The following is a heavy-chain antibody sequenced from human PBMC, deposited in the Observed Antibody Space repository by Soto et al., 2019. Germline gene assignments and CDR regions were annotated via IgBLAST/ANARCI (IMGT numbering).Heavy chain of an antibody. CDR1: GFTFGSYA. Sequence: EVQLLESGGGLVQPGGSLRLSCVVSGFTFGSYAMSWVRQAPEKGPEWVAILGGNGFTTYYADSVKGRFTISGDKSKSTLFLQTNSLRADGTGVYYCAKALRPSLSVFYYMDVWGRGTSVTVSS. CDR3: AKALRPSLSVFYYMDV. CDR2: LGGNGFTT. J-gene: IGHJ6*03. V-gene: IGHV3-23*01. D-gene: IGHD2-2*01.